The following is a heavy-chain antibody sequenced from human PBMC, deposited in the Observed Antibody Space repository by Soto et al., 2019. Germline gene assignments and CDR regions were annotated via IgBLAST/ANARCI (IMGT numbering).Heavy chain of an antibody. Sequence: QVQLVQSGAEVKKPGSSVKVSCKASGGTFSSYAISWVRQAPGQGLEWMGGIIPIFGTANYAQKFQGRVTITADEYTRTAYMELSRLRSEDTAVYYCAREVGAGEDWFDPWGQGTLVTVSS. J-gene: IGHJ5*02. CDR1: GGTFSSYA. V-gene: IGHV1-69*01. CDR2: IIPIFGTA. D-gene: IGHD1-26*01. CDR3: AREVGAGEDWFDP.